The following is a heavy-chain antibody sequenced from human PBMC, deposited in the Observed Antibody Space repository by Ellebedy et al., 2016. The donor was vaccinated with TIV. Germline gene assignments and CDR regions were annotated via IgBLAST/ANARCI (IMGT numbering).Heavy chain of an antibody. CDR1: GFTFDDYA. V-gene: IGHV3-9*01. Sequence: PGGSLRLSCAASGFTFDDYAMHLVRQAPGKGLEWVSGISANSDTIGYVDAVKGRFTISRDNAKKSLHLQMNSLRPEDTALYYCAKARGEGAGATDWFGPWGQGTLVTVSS. CDR3: AKARGEGAGATDWFGP. J-gene: IGHJ5*02. D-gene: IGHD1-26*01. CDR2: ISANSDTI.